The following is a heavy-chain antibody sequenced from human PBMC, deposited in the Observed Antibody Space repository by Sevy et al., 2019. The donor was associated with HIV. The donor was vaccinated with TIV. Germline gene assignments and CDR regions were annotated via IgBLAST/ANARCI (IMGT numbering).Heavy chain of an antibody. V-gene: IGHV3-7*03. CDR3: ARDPGRSGSDS. J-gene: IGHJ4*02. Sequence: GGSLRLSCAASGFIFDNYWMGWVRQAPGKGLEWVANINQDGSQIYYMDSVKGRFTVSRDNAKNSLYLQMNSLRAEDTAVYYCARDPGRSGSDSCGQGILVTVSS. D-gene: IGHD1-26*01. CDR2: INQDGSQI. CDR1: GFIFDNYW.